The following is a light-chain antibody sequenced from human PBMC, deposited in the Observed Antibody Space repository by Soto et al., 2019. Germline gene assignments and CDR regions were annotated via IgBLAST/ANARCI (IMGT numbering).Light chain of an antibody. Sequence: EIVLTQSPATLSLSPGERATLSCRASQSVSSHLAWYQQKPGQSPRLLIYDASSRATGIPDRFSGSGSGTDFTLTISRLEPEDFAVYYCQQYDSSPLTFGGGTKVDIK. V-gene: IGKV3-20*01. CDR2: DAS. CDR1: QSVSSH. J-gene: IGKJ4*01. CDR3: QQYDSSPLT.